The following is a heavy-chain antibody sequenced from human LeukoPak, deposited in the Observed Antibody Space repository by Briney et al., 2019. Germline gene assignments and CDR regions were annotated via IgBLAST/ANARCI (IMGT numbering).Heavy chain of an antibody. CDR2: IYYSGST. D-gene: IGHD3-22*01. J-gene: IGHJ5*02. Sequence: SGTLSLTCTVSGGSISSYYWSWIRQPPGKGLEWIGYIYYSGSTNYNPSLKSRVTISVDTSKNQFSLKLSSVTAADTAVYYCASPRSYYDSSGYYISWGQGTLVTVSS. V-gene: IGHV4-59*01. CDR3: ASPRSYYDSSGYYIS. CDR1: GGSISSYY.